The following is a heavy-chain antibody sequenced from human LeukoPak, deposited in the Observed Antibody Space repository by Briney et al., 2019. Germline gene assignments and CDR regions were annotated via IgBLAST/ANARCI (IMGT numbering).Heavy chain of an antibody. V-gene: IGHV4-59*01. CDR2: IYYSGST. CDR3: ARGRGQYYGSGSLYYFDY. CDR1: GGSISSYY. Sequence: SETLSLTCTVSGGSISSYYWSWIRQPPGKGLEWIGYIYYSGSTNYNPSLKSRVTISVDTPKNQFSLKLSSVTAADTAVYYCARGRGQYYGSGSLYYFDYWGQGTLVTVSS. J-gene: IGHJ4*02. D-gene: IGHD3-10*01.